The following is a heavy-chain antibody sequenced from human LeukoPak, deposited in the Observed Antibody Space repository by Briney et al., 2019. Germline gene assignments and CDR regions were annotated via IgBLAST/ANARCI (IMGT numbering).Heavy chain of an antibody. J-gene: IGHJ4*02. Sequence: GSVKVSCKASGYTFTGYYMHWVRQAPGQGLEWMGWIKPNSGGTNYAQKFQGRVTMTRDTSISTAYMELSRLRSDDTAVYYCARACSSTICYRNWGQGTLVTASS. CDR3: ARACSSTICYRN. CDR2: IKPNSGGT. D-gene: IGHD2-2*02. V-gene: IGHV1-2*02. CDR1: GYTFTGYY.